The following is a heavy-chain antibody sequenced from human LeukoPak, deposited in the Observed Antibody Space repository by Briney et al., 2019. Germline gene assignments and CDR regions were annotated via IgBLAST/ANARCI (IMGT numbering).Heavy chain of an antibody. CDR3: ACTRITMVRGVQPFDY. J-gene: IGHJ4*02. V-gene: IGHV4-59*08. CDR2: IYYSGST. CDR1: DGSMSGYY. D-gene: IGHD3-10*01. Sequence: SETLSLTCTVSDGSMSGYYWSWIRQPPGKGLEWIGYIYYSGSTNYNPSLKSRVTISVDTSKNQFSLKLSSVTAADTAVYYCACTRITMVRGVQPFDYWGQGTLVTVSS.